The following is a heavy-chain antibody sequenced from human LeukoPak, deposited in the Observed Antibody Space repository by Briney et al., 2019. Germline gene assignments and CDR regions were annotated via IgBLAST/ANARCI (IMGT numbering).Heavy chain of an antibody. V-gene: IGHV4-30-4*08. J-gene: IGHJ3*02. D-gene: IGHD4-11*01. CDR2: IYYSGST. CDR1: GGSISSGDYY. CDR3: ARGTTDHDAFDI. Sequence: SETLSLTCTVSGGSISSGDYYWSWIRQPPGKGLEWIGYIYYSGSTYYNPSLKSRVTISVDTSKNQFSLKLSSVTAADTAVYYCARGTTDHDAFDIWGQGTMVTVSS.